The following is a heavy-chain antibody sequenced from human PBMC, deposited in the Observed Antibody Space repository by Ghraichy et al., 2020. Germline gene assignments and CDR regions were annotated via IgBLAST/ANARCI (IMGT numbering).Heavy chain of an antibody. D-gene: IGHD1-26*01. CDR2: IHETEGA. J-gene: IGHJ6*03. CDR3: ASFRREARGWGYYHSPMDA. CDR1: GGSFSGAY. V-gene: IGHV4-34*01. Sequence: TLSLTCAVYGGSFSGAYWRWIRQPPGKGLEWIGEIHETEGADYNPSLKGRVTISVDTSKNQFSLKITFLTDADSAIYYCASFRREARGWGYYHSPMDAWGEGTTVTVTS.